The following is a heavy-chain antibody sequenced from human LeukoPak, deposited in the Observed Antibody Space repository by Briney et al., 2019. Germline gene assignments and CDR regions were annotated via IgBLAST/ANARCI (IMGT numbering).Heavy chain of an antibody. CDR1: GGSIGNSNSY. V-gene: IGHV4-39*01. D-gene: IGHD3-3*01. J-gene: IGHJ5*02. Sequence: IPSETLSLTCTVSGGSIGNSNSYWGWIRQPPGKGLEWVGSIYDSGNTYYNPSLKSRVTISVDTSTNQFSLKLTSVTAADTAVYYCARKKRIRIFGMVITPFDPWGQGILVTVSS. CDR2: IYDSGNT. CDR3: ARKKRIRIFGMVITPFDP.